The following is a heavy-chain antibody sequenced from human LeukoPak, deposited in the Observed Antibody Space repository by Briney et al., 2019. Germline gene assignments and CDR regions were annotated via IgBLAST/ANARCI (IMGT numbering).Heavy chain of an antibody. CDR1: GYTFTKYY. J-gene: IGHJ4*02. Sequence: GASVKVSCKASGYTFTKYYIHWVRQAPGQGLEWMGIINPSAGSTNYAQKFQGRVTLTRDTSTSTVYMNVSNLRSEDTAVYYCARGPPYYYDSSGYYYVPFWDYWGQGTLVTVSS. CDR2: INPSAGST. V-gene: IGHV1-46*01. CDR3: ARGPPYYYDSSGYYYVPFWDY. D-gene: IGHD3-22*01.